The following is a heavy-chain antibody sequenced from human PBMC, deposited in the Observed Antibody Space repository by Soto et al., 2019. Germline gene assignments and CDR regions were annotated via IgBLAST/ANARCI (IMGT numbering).Heavy chain of an antibody. CDR2: TYYRSKWYN. D-gene: IGHD3-22*01. V-gene: IGHV6-1*01. CDR1: GDSVSSNSAT. CDR3: VRDFTYDKSGYLGSL. Sequence: SQTLSLTCAISGDSVSSNSATWDWIRQSPSRGLEWLGRTYYRSKWYNDYAVSVKSRITINPDTSNNQLSLQLNSVTPDDTAVYYCVRDFTYDKSGYLGSLWGQGTLVTVSS. J-gene: IGHJ1*01.